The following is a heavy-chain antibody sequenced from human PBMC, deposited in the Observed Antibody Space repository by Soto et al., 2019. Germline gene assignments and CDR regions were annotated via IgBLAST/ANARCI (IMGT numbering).Heavy chain of an antibody. Sequence: QVQLVESGGGVVQPGRSLRLSCAASGFTFSSYGMHWVXXXXXXXXEWVALVWYDGGNKYYVDSVKGRFTSSRDNSKXXXXXXXXXXXXXXXXXXXXXXXXXXXXXXYVYYYGMDVWGQGTTVTVSS. CDR2: VWYDGGNK. J-gene: IGHJ6*02. V-gene: IGHV3-33*01. CDR3: XXXXXXXXXXYVYYYGMDV. D-gene: IGHD3-16*01. CDR1: GFTFSSYG.